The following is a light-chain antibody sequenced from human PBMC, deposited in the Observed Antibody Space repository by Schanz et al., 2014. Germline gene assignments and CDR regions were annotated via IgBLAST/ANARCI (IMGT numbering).Light chain of an antibody. CDR1: QSVSSN. CDR2: GAS. J-gene: IGKJ1*01. CDR3: QQYGNSLWT. V-gene: IGKV3-20*01. Sequence: EIVMTQSPATLSVSPGARATLSCRASQSVSSNLAWYQQKPGQAPRLLIYGASSRATGIPDRFSGSGSGTDFTLTISRLEPEDFAVYYCQQYGNSLWTFGQGTKVEIK.